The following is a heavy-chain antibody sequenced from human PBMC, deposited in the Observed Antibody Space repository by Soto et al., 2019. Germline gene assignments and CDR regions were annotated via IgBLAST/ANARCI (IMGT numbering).Heavy chain of an antibody. J-gene: IGHJ4*02. CDR3: ATVKAVAETFDY. V-gene: IGHV1-24*01. Sequence: ASVKVSCKVSGYTLTELSMHWVRQAPGKGLEWMGGFDPEDGETIYAQKFQGRVTMTEDTSTDTAYMELSSLRSEDTAVYYCATVKAVAETFDYWGQGTLVTVSS. CDR2: FDPEDGET. CDR1: GYTLTELS. D-gene: IGHD6-19*01.